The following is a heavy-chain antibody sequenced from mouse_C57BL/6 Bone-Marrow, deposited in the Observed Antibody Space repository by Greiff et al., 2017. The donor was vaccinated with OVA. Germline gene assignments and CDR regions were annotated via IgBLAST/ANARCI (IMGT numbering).Heavy chain of an antibody. CDR1: GFSLTSYG. J-gene: IGHJ2*01. CDR3: ARNSPSYYGSSYYFDY. CDR2: IWSGGST. Sequence: QVQLKESGPGLVQPSQSLSITCTVSGFSLTSYGVHWVRQSPGKGLEWLGVIWSGGSTDYNAAFISRLSISKDNSKSQVFFKMNSLQADDTAIYYCARNSPSYYGSSYYFDYWGQGTTRTVSS. D-gene: IGHD1-1*01. V-gene: IGHV2-2*01.